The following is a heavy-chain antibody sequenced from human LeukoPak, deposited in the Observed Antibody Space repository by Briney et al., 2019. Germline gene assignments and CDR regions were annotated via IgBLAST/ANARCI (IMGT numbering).Heavy chain of an antibody. D-gene: IGHD3-22*01. CDR1: GGSISSYY. CDR3: AGHDSSGTYFQH. Sequence: SETLSLTCTVSGGSISSYYWSWIRQPPGKGLEWIGYIYYSGSTNYNPSFRSRVTISVDTSKNQFSLKLSSVTAADTAVYYCAGHDSSGTYFQHWGQGTLVTVSS. V-gene: IGHV4-59*01. J-gene: IGHJ1*01. CDR2: IYYSGST.